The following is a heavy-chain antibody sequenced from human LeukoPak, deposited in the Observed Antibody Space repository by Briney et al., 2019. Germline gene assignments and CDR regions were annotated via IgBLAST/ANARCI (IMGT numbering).Heavy chain of an antibody. Sequence: GGSLRLSCAASGFTFDDYAMHWVRQAPGKGLEWVSGISWNSGSIGYADSVKGRFTISRDNTKNSLYLQMNSLRAEDTALYYCASGGIYYGAAFDFWGQGSLVTVSA. CDR3: ASGGIYYGAAFDF. CDR2: ISWNSGSI. V-gene: IGHV3-9*01. J-gene: IGHJ4*02. CDR1: GFTFDDYA. D-gene: IGHD1-26*01.